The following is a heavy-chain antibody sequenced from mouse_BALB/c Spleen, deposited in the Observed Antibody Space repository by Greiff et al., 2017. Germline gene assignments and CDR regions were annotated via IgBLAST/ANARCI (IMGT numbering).Heavy chain of an antibody. Sequence: GQLQQSGAELVRPGVSVKISCKGSGYTFTDYAMHWVKQSHAKSLEWIGVISTYYGDASYNQKFKGKATMTVDKSSSTAYMELARLTSEDSAIYYCARQVRRGYYFDYWGQGTTLTVSS. J-gene: IGHJ2*01. CDR2: ISTYYGDA. CDR3: ARQVRRGYYFDY. V-gene: IGHV1S137*01. CDR1: GYTFTDYA. D-gene: IGHD2-14*01.